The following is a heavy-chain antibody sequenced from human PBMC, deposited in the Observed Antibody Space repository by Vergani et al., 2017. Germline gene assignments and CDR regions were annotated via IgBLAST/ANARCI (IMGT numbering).Heavy chain of an antibody. CDR3: ARARSLGGRYDY. CDR2: IYYSGST. V-gene: IGHV4-61*01. J-gene: IGHJ4*02. Sequence: QVQLQESGPGLVKPSETLSPTCTVPGGSVSSGSYYWSWIRQPPGKGLEWIGYIYYSGSTNYNPSLKSRVTISVDTPKNQFSLKLSSVTAADTAVYYCARARSLGGRYDYWGQGTLVTVSS. D-gene: IGHD3-16*01. CDR1: GGSVSSGSYY.